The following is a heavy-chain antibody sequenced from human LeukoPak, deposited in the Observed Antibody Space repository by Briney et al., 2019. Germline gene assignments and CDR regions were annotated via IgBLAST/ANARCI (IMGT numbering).Heavy chain of an antibody. CDR3: GRGGVIPIFELVIIPQNWLDP. Sequence: PGGSLRLSCAASGFTFDDYAMSWVRQAPGKGLEWVSGVNWNGDRTGYADSVKGRFTISRDNAKNSLYLQMNGLRAEDTALYYCGRGGVIPIFELVIIPQNWLDPWGKGTWPPSPQ. D-gene: IGHD3-3*01. CDR1: GFTFDDYA. CDR2: VNWNGDRT. V-gene: IGHV3-20*04. J-gene: IGHJ5*02.